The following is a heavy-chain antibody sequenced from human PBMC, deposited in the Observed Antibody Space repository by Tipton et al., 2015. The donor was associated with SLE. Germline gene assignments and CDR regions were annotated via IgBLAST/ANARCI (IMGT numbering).Heavy chain of an antibody. V-gene: IGHV3-23*01. CDR3: AKEIENVEMATTGDGY. CDR1: GFTFSSYA. J-gene: IGHJ4*02. Sequence: SLRLSCAASGFTFSSYAMSWVRQAPGKGLEWVSAISGSGGSTYYADSVKGRFTISRDNSKNTLYLQMNSLRAEDTAVYYCAKEIENVEMATTGDGYWGQGTLVTVSS. CDR2: ISGSGGST. D-gene: IGHD5-24*01.